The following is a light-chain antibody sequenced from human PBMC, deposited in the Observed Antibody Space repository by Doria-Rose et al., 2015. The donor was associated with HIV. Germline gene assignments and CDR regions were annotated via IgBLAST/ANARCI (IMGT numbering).Light chain of an antibody. Sequence: TQSPGTLSLSPGERATLSCRASQSFSSTYLAWYQQKPGQAPSLLIYDGSTRATGIPDRFSASVSGTDFTLTINRLEPEDSALYYCHQYGTSWTFGQGTKVEI. CDR2: DGS. V-gene: IGKV3-20*01. CDR1: QSFSSTY. J-gene: IGKJ1*01. CDR3: HQYGTSWT.